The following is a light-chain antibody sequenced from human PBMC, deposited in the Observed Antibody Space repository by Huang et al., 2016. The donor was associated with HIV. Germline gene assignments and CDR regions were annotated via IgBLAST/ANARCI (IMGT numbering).Light chain of an antibody. Sequence: EIVMTQSPGTLSVAPGERATHSCRASQNINTNLAWFQQKPGQAPRLLIYAASTRTADFPARFSGSGSRTEFTLTSSSLQSEDIAVYYCQQYNDWPRSFGQGTKVEIK. CDR3: QQYNDWPRS. CDR2: AAS. CDR1: QNINTN. J-gene: IGKJ1*01. V-gene: IGKV3-15*01.